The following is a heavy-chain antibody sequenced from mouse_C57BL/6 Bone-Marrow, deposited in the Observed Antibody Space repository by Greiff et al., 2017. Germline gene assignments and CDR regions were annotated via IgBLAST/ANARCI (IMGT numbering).Heavy chain of an antibody. V-gene: IGHV1-50*01. CDR3: ASSLIYYYGTYAMDY. CDR2: IDPSDSYT. D-gene: IGHD1-1*01. J-gene: IGHJ4*01. CDR1: GYTFTSYW. Sequence: QVQLQQPGAELVKPGASVKLSCKASGYTFTSYWMQWVKQRPGQGLEWIGEIDPSDSYTNYNQKFKGKATLTVDTSSSTAYMQLSSLTSEDSAVYYCASSLIYYYGTYAMDYWGQGTSVTVSS.